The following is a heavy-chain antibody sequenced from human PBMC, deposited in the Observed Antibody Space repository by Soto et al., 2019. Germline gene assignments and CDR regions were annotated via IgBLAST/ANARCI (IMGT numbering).Heavy chain of an antibody. D-gene: IGHD6-6*01. CDR3: AKDTSYSSSSGYYYYGMDV. J-gene: IGHJ6*02. Sequence: GALRLSCEGSESTFRGQPRSWVREAPWHGLPWVPAISGSGGSTYYADSVKGRFTISRDNSKNTLYLQMNSLRAEDTAVYYCAKDTSYSSSSGYYYYGMDVWGQGNTVTVSS. V-gene: IGHV3-23*01. CDR2: ISGSGGST. CDR1: ESTFRGQP.